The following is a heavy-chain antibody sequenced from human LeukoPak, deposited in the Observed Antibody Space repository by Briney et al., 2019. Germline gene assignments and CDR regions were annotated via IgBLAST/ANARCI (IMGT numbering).Heavy chain of an antibody. CDR1: GGSISSGSYY. Sequence: SETLSLTCTVSGGSISSGSYYWSWIRQPAGEGLEWIGRIYTSGSTNYNPSLKSRVTISVDTSKNQFSLKLSSVTAADTAVYYCASGIAADLYWGQGTLVTVSS. D-gene: IGHD6-13*01. V-gene: IGHV4-61*02. J-gene: IGHJ4*02. CDR2: IYTSGST. CDR3: ASGIAADLY.